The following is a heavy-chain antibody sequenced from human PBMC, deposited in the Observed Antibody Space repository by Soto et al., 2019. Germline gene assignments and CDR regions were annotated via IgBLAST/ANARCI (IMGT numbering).Heavy chain of an antibody. CDR1: GFTFSSYA. D-gene: IGHD6-13*01. CDR2: ISGSGGST. Sequence: VQPGGSLRLSCAASGFTFSSYAMNWVRQAPGKGLEWVSVISGSGGSTYYTDSVKGRFTISRDNTKNTLYLQMNSLSAEDTAVYYCARRSSSWYFDCWGQGTLVTVSS. CDR3: ARRSSSWYFDC. V-gene: IGHV3-23*01. J-gene: IGHJ4*02.